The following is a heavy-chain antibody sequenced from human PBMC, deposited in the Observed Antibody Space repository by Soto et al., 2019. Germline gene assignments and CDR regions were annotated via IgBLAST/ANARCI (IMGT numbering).Heavy chain of an antibody. D-gene: IGHD5-18*01. CDR2: ISGSVGST. CDR3: ATRGCSYTDF. J-gene: IGHJ4*02. Sequence: EVQLLESGVGLVQPGGSLRLSCAASGFTFSSYAMSWVRQAPGKGLAWVAAISGSVGSTYYADSVKGRFTISRDNSKNTLYLQMNSLRAEDTAVYYCATRGCSYTDFCGQVKLVTVSS. CDR1: GFTFSSYA. V-gene: IGHV3-23*01.